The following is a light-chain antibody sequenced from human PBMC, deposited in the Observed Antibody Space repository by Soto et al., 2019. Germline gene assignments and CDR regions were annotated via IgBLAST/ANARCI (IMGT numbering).Light chain of an antibody. CDR2: EGI. V-gene: IGLV2-23*01. CDR1: SSNIGGYNV. CDR3: CSYVGANTYV. J-gene: IGLJ1*01. Sequence: QSVLRHPASVSWSPGQSITISCSGTSSNIGGYNVVSWYQQHPGKAPKVIVYEGIKRPSGVSDRFSGSTSGSTASLTISGLQAEEEAEHYCCSYVGANTYVFGSGTKVTVL.